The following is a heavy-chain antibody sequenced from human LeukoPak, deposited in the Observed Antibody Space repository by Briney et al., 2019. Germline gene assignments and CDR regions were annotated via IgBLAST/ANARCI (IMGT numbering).Heavy chain of an antibody. Sequence: ASVKVSCKASGYTFTTYDITWVRQAPGQGLEWMGWINTNTGNPTYAQDFTGRFVFSLDTSVSTAYLQISSLKAEDTAVYYCASSYCSGGHCYPQQTVYYFDFWGQGTLVTVSS. CDR2: INTNTGNP. D-gene: IGHD2-15*01. J-gene: IGHJ4*02. CDR3: ASSYCSGGHCYPQQTVYYFDF. CDR1: GYTFTTYD. V-gene: IGHV7-4-1*02.